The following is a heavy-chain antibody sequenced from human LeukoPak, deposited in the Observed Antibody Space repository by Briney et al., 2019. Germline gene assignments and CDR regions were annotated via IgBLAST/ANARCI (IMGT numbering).Heavy chain of an antibody. J-gene: IGHJ4*02. CDR3: ARSMTTVTTGPGSY. Sequence: GASVKVSCKASNYTFNNYGINWVRQAPGQGLEWMGWISAYNGNTNYARKLQGRVTMTTDTSTSTAYMELRSLRSDDTAVYYCARSMTTVTTGPGSYWGQGTLVTVSS. CDR1: NYTFNNYG. CDR2: ISAYNGNT. V-gene: IGHV1-18*01. D-gene: IGHD4-17*01.